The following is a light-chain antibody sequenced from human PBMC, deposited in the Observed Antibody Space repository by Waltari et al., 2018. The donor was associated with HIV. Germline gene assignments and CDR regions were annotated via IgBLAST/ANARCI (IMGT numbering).Light chain of an antibody. CDR1: SSDPGVYTS. CDR2: EVS. CDR3: SFYGGSNILV. Sequence: QSALTHPPSASGSPGQSVTISCTAASSDPGVYTSVSWYQQRPGKAPKVVISEVSKRSSGVPNRFSGSTSGNTASLTVSGLQADDEAEYFCSFYGGSNILVFGGGTKLTVL. J-gene: IGLJ2*01. V-gene: IGLV2-8*01.